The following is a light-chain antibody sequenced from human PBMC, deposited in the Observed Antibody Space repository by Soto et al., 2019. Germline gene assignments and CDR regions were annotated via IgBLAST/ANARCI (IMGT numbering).Light chain of an antibody. CDR1: QSVSSN. CDR2: DAS. Sequence: EIVMTQSPATLSVSPGERATLSCRASQSVSSNLAWYQQKPGQAPRLLIYDASSRATGIPDRFSGGGSGTDFTLTISRLEPEDFAVYYCQQYGTSRTFGQGTKVDI. V-gene: IGKV3-20*01. J-gene: IGKJ1*01. CDR3: QQYGTSRT.